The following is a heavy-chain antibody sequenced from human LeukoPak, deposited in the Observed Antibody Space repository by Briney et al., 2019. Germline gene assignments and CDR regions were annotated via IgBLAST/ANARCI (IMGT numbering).Heavy chain of an antibody. J-gene: IGHJ4*02. Sequence: GGSLRLSCAASGFTFSSYAMSWVRQAPGKGLDWVSAISGSGGSTYYADSVKGRFTISRDNSKNTLYLQMNSLRAEDTAVYYCAKGLGYCTNGVCPTPLDYWGQGTLVTVSS. V-gene: IGHV3-23*01. CDR1: GFTFSSYA. CDR3: AKGLGYCTNGVCPTPLDY. D-gene: IGHD2-8*01. CDR2: ISGSGGST.